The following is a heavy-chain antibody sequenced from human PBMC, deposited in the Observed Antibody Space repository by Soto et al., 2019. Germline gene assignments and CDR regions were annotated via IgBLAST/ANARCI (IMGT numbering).Heavy chain of an antibody. Sequence: QVQLVQSGAEVKKPGSSVKVSCKASGDTFSSYAINWVRQAPGQGLEWMGGIIPMFGTANYAQKFKGRVTITAGESTSTVYMELSSLRSEDTAVYYCARVGPAHYYDSSGYYSPLDYWGQVTLVTVSS. D-gene: IGHD3-22*01. J-gene: IGHJ4*02. CDR1: GDTFSSYA. V-gene: IGHV1-69*01. CDR3: ARVGPAHYYDSSGYYSPLDY. CDR2: IIPMFGTA.